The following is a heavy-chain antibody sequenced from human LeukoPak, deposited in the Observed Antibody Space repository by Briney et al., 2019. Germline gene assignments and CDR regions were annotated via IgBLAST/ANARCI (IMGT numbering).Heavy chain of an antibody. CDR2: IYYSGST. J-gene: IGHJ4*02. D-gene: IGHD6-19*01. Sequence: SETLSLTCTVSGGSISSSSYYWGWIRQPPGKGLEWIGSIYYSGSTYYNPSLKSRVTISVDTSKNQFSLKLSSVTAADTAVYYCAREPGRSSGWQIDYWGQGTLVTVSS. CDR1: GGSISSSSYY. CDR3: AREPGRSSGWQIDY. V-gene: IGHV4-39*07.